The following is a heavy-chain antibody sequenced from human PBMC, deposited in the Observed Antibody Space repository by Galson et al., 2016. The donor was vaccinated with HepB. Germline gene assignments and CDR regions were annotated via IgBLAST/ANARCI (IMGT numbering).Heavy chain of an antibody. J-gene: IGHJ4*02. CDR1: GFTFSTYV. V-gene: IGHV3-23*01. Sequence: SLRLSCAASGFTFSTYVMSWVRQAPGKGLEWVSGISGSGESTYYADSVKGRFTISRDNSKNTLYLQMNILRAGDTAVYYCAKDYRRYTAMLLGIDYWGQGTLVTVSS. D-gene: IGHD5-18*01. CDR2: ISGSGEST. CDR3: AKDYRRYTAMLLGIDY.